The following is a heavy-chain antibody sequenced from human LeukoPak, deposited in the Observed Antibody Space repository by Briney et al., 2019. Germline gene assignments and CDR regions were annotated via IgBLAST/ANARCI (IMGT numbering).Heavy chain of an antibody. D-gene: IGHD3-22*01. CDR2: INHSGST. Sequence: KPSETLSLTCALYGGSFSGYYWSWIRQPPGKGLEWIGEINHSGSTNYNPPLKSRVTISVDTSKNQFSLKLSSVTAADTAVYYCARVTDSSGYYDYWGQGTLVTVSS. V-gene: IGHV4-34*01. CDR1: GGSFSGYY. J-gene: IGHJ4*02. CDR3: ARVTDSSGYYDY.